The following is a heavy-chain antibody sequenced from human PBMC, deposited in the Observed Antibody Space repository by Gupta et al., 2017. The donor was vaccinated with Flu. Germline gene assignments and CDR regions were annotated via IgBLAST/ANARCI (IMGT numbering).Heavy chain of an antibody. CDR1: GFTLTELS. J-gene: IGHJ4*02. CDR2: LDPEDGEK. V-gene: IGHV1-24*01. D-gene: IGHD1-1*01. CDR3: ATVSTTGRDPFEY. Sequence: QVQLVQSGAEVKKPGASVKVSCKVSGFTLTELSIHWVRQAPGKGLEWMGPLDPEDGEKINTQKFQGRITMTEDTSTDTAYMDLSSLTSDDTAIYYCATVSTTGRDPFEYWGQGTLVTVSS.